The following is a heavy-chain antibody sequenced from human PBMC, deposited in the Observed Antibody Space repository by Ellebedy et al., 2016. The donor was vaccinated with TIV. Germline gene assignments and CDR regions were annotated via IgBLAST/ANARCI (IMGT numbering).Heavy chain of an antibody. Sequence: GGSLRLXXAASGFIFSDYYMTWIRQAPGKGLEWVSSISSSSSTIYYADSVKGRFTISRDNAKNSLYLQMNSLRAEDTAVYYCARVWNDDHVGEFDYWGQGTLVTVSS. CDR3: ARVWNDDHVGEFDY. CDR1: GFIFSDYY. CDR2: ISSSSSTI. D-gene: IGHD1-1*01. V-gene: IGHV3-11*04. J-gene: IGHJ4*02.